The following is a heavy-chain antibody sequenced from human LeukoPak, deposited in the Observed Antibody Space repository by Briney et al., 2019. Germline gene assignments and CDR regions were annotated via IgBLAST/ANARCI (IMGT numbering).Heavy chain of an antibody. J-gene: IGHJ4*02. Sequence: GGSLRLSCAASGFIFSSYGMSWVRQAPGKGLEWVSSIFPSGGEIHYADSVRGRFTISRDNSKSTLSLQMNSLRAEDTAIYYCATYRQVLLPFESWGQGTLVTVSS. CDR1: GFIFSSYG. V-gene: IGHV3-23*01. CDR3: ATYRQVLLPFES. D-gene: IGHD2-8*02. CDR2: IFPSGGEI.